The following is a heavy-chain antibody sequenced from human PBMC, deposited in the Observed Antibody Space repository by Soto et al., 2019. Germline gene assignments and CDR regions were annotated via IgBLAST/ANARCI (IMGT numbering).Heavy chain of an antibody. Sequence: EALTISCEGSGYSYTSYWSGWFRQITGKGLLRIGIISPGDSDTRYSPSFQGQVTISADKSISTAYLQWSSLKASDTAMYYCARHLPYYDFWSGYYSRLYYGMDVWGQGNTVTGSS. CDR2: ISPGDSDT. J-gene: IGHJ6*02. V-gene: IGHV5-51*01. D-gene: IGHD3-3*01. CDR3: ARHLPYYDFWSGYYSRLYYGMDV. CDR1: GYSYTSYW.